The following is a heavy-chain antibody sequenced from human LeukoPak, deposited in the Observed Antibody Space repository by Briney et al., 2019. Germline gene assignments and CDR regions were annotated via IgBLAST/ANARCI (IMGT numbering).Heavy chain of an antibody. J-gene: IGHJ3*02. D-gene: IGHD6-19*01. CDR3: ARDLGIDSSGWYPGYDAFDI. CDR1: GYTFTSYG. V-gene: IGHV1-18*01. Sequence: ASVKVSCKASGYTFTSYGISWVRQAPGQGLEGMGWISAYNGNTNYAQKLQGRVTMTTDTSTSTAYMELRSLRSDDTAVYYCARDLGIDSSGWYPGYDAFDIWGQGTMVTVSS. CDR2: ISAYNGNT.